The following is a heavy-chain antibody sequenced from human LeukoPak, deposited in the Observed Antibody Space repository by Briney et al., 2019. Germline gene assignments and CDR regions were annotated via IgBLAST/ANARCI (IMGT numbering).Heavy chain of an antibody. CDR1: GYSISNAYY. Sequence: SETLSLTCTVSGYSISNAYYWSWIRQPPGKGLEWIGYIYDSGSINYNPSLKSRVTISVDTSKNQFSLKLSSVTAADTAVYYCASLTTAEAFDIWGQGTMVTVSS. CDR2: IYDSGSI. V-gene: IGHV4-61*01. CDR3: ASLTTAEAFDI. J-gene: IGHJ3*02. D-gene: IGHD3-22*01.